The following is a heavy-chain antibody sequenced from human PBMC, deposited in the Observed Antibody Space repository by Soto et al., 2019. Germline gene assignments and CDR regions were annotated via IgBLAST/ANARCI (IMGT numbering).Heavy chain of an antibody. CDR2: IYYSGST. V-gene: IGHV4-59*01. J-gene: IGHJ4*02. CDR1: GGSISSYY. CDR3: ARVRSYYDYVWGRFPPYYFDY. D-gene: IGHD3-16*01. Sequence: TSETLSLTCTVSGGSISSYYWSWIRQPPGKGLEWIGYIYYSGSTNYNPSLKSRVTISVDTSKNQFSLKLSSVTAADTAVYYCARVRSYYDYVWGRFPPYYFDYWGQGTLVTVSS.